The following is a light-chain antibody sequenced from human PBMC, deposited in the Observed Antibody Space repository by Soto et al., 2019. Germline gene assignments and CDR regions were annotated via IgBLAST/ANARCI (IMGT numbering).Light chain of an antibody. CDR2: DVS. V-gene: IGLV2-14*01. CDR1: SSDVGYYNY. CDR3: SSYTDTSTDV. Sequence: QSVLTQPASVSGSPGQSITISCTGTSSDVGYYNYVSWSQQHPGKAPKLMIYDVSYRPSGVSSRFSGSKSGNTASLTISGLQAEDEADYYCSSYTDTSTDVFGTGTKLTVL. J-gene: IGLJ1*01.